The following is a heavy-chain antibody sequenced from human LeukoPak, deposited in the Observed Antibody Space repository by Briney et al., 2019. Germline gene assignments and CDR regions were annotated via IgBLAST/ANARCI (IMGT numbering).Heavy chain of an antibody. CDR2: INPDSGGT. V-gene: IGHV1-2*02. D-gene: IGHD2-15*01. CDR1: GYTFTGYY. CDR3: ALDIVVVVGPESTTQDDY. Sequence: GASVKVSCKASGYTFTGYYMHWVRQAPGQGLEWMGWINPDSGGTNYAQKFQGRVTMTRDTSISTAYMELSRLRSDDTAIYYCALDIVVVVGPESTTQDDYWGQGTLVTISS. J-gene: IGHJ4*02.